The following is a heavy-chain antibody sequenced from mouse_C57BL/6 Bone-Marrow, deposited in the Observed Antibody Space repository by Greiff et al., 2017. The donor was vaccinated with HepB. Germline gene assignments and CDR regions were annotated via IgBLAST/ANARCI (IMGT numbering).Heavy chain of an antibody. Sequence: VQLQQSGPELVKPGASVKISCKASGYAFSSSWMNWVKQRPGKGLEWIGRIYPGDGDTNYNGKFKGKATLTADKSSSTAYMQLSSLTSEDSAVYFCARGCYGNYVFDYWGQGTTLTVSS. CDR3: ARGCYGNYVFDY. V-gene: IGHV1-82*01. CDR2: IYPGDGDT. J-gene: IGHJ2*01. D-gene: IGHD2-1*01. CDR1: GYAFSSSW.